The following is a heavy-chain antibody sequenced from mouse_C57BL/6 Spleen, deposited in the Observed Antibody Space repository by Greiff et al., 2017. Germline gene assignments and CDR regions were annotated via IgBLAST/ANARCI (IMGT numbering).Heavy chain of an antibody. V-gene: IGHV1-55*01. CDR1: GYTFTSYW. D-gene: IGHD1-1*01. J-gene: IGHJ4*01. Sequence: QVQLQQPGAELVKPGASVKMSCKASGYTFTSYWITWVKQRPGQGLEWIGDIYPGSGSTNYNEKFKSKATLTVDTSSSTAYMQLSSLTSEDSAVYYCARRFITTVVATGDYAMDYWGQGTSVTVSS. CDR3: ARRFITTVVATGDYAMDY. CDR2: IYPGSGST.